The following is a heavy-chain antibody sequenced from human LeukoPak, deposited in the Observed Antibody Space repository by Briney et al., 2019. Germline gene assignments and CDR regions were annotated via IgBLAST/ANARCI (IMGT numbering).Heavy chain of an antibody. Sequence: GGSLRLSCAASGFTVSSNYMSWVRQAPGKGLEWVSVIYSGGSTYYADSVKGRFTISRDNSKNTLYLQMNSLRAEDTAVYYCARDIGRGVRPGGYWGQGTLVTVSS. V-gene: IGHV3-53*01. J-gene: IGHJ4*02. CDR3: ARDIGRGVRPGGY. D-gene: IGHD3-10*01. CDR2: IYSGGST. CDR1: GFTVSSNY.